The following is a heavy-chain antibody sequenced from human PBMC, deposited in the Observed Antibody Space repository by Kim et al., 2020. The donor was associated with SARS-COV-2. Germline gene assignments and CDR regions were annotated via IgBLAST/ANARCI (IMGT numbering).Heavy chain of an antibody. CDR1: GFTFSSYA. J-gene: IGHJ4*02. D-gene: IGHD3-10*01. CDR2: ISGSGGST. V-gene: IGHV3-23*01. Sequence: GGSLRLSCAASGFTFSSYAMSWVRQAPGKGLEWVSAISGSGGSTYYADSVKGRFTISRDNSKNTLYLQMNSLRAEDTAVYYCAKDPVALYYGSGSPLDYWGQGTLVTVSS. CDR3: AKDPVALYYGSGSPLDY.